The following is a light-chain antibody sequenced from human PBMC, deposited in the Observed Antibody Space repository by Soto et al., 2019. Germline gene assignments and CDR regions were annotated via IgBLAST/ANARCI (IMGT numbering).Light chain of an antibody. V-gene: IGKV1-8*01. Sequence: ALRMTQPPSGVCAASGYAITITFPSSTGISSYLAWCQQKPGKAPKLLIYAACTLQSGVPSRFSGSGSATDFTLTISCLQYEDFATYYCQQYYSPPLTVGPGP. CDR3: QQYYSPPLT. J-gene: IGKJ3*01. CDR2: AAC. CDR1: TGISSY.